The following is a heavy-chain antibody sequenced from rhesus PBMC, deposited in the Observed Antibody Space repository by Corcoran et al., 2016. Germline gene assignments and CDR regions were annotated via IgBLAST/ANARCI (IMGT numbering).Heavy chain of an antibody. J-gene: IGHJ4*01. Sequence: QVTLKESGPALVEPAQTLTLTCTFSGFSLTTPEMRVSWLRQPPGKALEWLALGDWNDSKEYATSLKTRLTIFKDTAKNQVVLIMTHMDPMDTATYFGARSLTLDLWGQGVLVTVSS. CDR3: ARSLTLDL. D-gene: IGHD2-15*01. CDR2: GDWNDSK. CDR1: GFSLTTPEMR. V-gene: IGHV2-174*01.